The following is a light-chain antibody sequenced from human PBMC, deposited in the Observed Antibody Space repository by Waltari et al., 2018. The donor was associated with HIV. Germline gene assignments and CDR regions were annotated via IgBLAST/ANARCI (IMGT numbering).Light chain of an antibody. CDR3: ATWDDSLSWV. Sequence: QSVSTQPPSASGPPGRGVTISCSECCPNIRSNTVNWYPQPPETDPKLRTYSNKQPPSGVPDRFSGSKSGTSASLAISGLQSEDEADYYCATWDDSLSWVFGGGTKLTVL. V-gene: IGLV1-44*01. CDR1: CPNIRSNT. CDR2: SNK. J-gene: IGLJ3*02.